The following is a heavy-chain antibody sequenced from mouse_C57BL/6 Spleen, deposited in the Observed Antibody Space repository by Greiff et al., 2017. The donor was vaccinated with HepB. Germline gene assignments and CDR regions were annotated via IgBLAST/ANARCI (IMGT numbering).Heavy chain of an antibody. CDR2: IYPGDGDT. J-gene: IGHJ1*03. V-gene: IGHV1-80*01. CDR1: GYAFSSYW. CDR3: ARRGATVVGGFDV. D-gene: IGHD1-1*01. Sequence: QVQLKESGAELVKPGASVKISCKASGYAFSSYWMNWVKQRPGKGLEWIGQIYPGDGDTNYNGKFKGKATLTADTSSSTAYMQLSSLTSEDSAVYFCARRGATVVGGFDVWGTGTTVTVSS.